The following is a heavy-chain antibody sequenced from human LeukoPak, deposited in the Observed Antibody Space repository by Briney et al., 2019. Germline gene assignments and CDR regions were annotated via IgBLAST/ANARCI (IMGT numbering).Heavy chain of an antibody. CDR3: ARDPTHYGSGI. CDR2: IYYSGST. Sequence: SETLSLTCSVSGSYISNGYYWSWIRQPPGKGLEWIGYIYYSGSTNYNPSLKSRVTISVDTSKNQFSLKLSSVTAADTAVYYCARDPTHYGSGIWGQGTLVTVSS. CDR1: GSYISNGYY. V-gene: IGHV4-61*01. J-gene: IGHJ4*02. D-gene: IGHD3-10*01.